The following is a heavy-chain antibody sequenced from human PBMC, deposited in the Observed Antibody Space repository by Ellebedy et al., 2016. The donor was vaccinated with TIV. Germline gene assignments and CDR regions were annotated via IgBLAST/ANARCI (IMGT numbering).Heavy chain of an antibody. CDR1: GGSISSYY. CDR3: ARAPGFAGYCTYSPCYGLDH. D-gene: IGHD2-8*01. V-gene: IGHV4-4*07. CDR2: IYTRGST. Sequence: MPSETLSLTCSVSGGSISSYYWSCIRQPAGKGLEWIGRIYTRGSTNYNPSLKSRVTLSVATSNNQFSLKLTSVTAADTAVYDCARAPGFAGYCTYSPCYGLDHWGQGTLVTVSS. J-gene: IGHJ4*02.